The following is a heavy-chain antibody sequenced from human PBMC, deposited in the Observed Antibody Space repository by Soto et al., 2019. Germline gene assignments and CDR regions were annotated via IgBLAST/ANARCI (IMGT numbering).Heavy chain of an antibody. CDR3: ARGYCSCGSCYYYYYYMDV. D-gene: IGHD2-15*01. J-gene: IGHJ6*03. CDR1: GGTFSSYT. Sequence: QVQLVQSGAEVKKPGSSVKVSCKASGGTFSSYTISWVRQAPGQGLEWMGRIIPILGIANYAQKFQGRVTITADKSTSTAYMELSSLRSEDTAVYDCARGYCSCGSCYYYYYYMDVWGKGTTVTVSS. V-gene: IGHV1-69*02. CDR2: IIPILGIA.